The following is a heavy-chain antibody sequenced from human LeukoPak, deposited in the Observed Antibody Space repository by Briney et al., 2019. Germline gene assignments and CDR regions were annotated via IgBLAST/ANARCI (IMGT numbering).Heavy chain of an antibody. CDR3: ARSHQRVGIEDY. CDR1: GFTFSSYS. CDR2: ISSSSSYI. Sequence: KTGGSLRLSCAASGFTFSSYSMNWVRQAPGKGLEWVSSISSSSSYIYYADSVKGRFTISRDNAKNSLYLQINSLRADDTAVYYCARSHQRVGIEDYWGQGTLVTVSS. D-gene: IGHD1-26*01. J-gene: IGHJ4*02. V-gene: IGHV3-21*01.